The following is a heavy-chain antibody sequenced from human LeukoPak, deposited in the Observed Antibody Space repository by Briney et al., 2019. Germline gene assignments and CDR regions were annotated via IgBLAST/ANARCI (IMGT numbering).Heavy chain of an antibody. CDR2: ISGSGGGT. D-gene: IGHD3-22*01. J-gene: IGHJ4*02. CDR3: AKRGVVIRVILVGFHKEAYYFYS. Sequence: GGSLRLSCAVSGISLSNYGMSWVRQAPGKGLEWVAGISGSGGGTNYPDSVKGRFTISRDNPKSTLYLQMNRLRAEDSAVYFCAKRGVVIRVILVGFHKEAYYFYSWGQGALVTVSS. CDR1: GISLSNYG. V-gene: IGHV3-23*01.